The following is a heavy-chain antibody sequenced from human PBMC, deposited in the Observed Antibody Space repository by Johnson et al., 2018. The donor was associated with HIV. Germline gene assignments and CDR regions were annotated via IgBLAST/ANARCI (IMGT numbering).Heavy chain of an antibody. Sequence: VQLVESGGGLVQPGGSLRLSCAASGFTFSNYDMNWVRQAPGKGLEWVSGINWNGDNTGYGDSVKGRFTISRDNDENSLYLQMNSLRAEDTALYYCARVSYSGTYWAFDIWGQGIMVTVSS. D-gene: IGHD1-26*01. CDR1: GFTFSNYD. J-gene: IGHJ3*02. CDR2: INWNGDNT. V-gene: IGHV3-20*04. CDR3: ARVSYSGTYWAFDI.